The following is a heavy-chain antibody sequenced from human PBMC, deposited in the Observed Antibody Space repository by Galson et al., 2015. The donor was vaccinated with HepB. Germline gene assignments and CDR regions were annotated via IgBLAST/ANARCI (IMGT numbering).Heavy chain of an antibody. D-gene: IGHD3-22*01. CDR1: GYSFTSYW. Sequence: QSGAEVKKPGESLKISCKGSGYSFTSYWIGWVRQMPGKGLEWMGIIYPGDSDTRYSPSFQGQVTISADKSISTAYLQWSSLKASDTAMYYCARDSSGYFFYYGMDVWGQGTTVTVSS. J-gene: IGHJ6*02. CDR2: IYPGDSDT. CDR3: ARDSSGYFFYYGMDV. V-gene: IGHV5-51*01.